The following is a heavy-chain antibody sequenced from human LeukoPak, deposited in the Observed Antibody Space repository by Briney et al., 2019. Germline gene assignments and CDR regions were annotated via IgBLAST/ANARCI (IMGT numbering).Heavy chain of an antibody. CDR2: MNPNSGNT. D-gene: IGHD1-26*01. CDR1: GYTFTSYD. Sequence: GASVKVSCKASGYTFTSYDINWVRQATGQGLEWMGWMNPNSGNTGYAQKFQGRVTMTRNTSISTAYMELSSLRSEDTAVYYCARGREPTETDAFDIWGQGTMVTVSS. CDR3: ARGREPTETDAFDI. J-gene: IGHJ3*02. V-gene: IGHV1-8*01.